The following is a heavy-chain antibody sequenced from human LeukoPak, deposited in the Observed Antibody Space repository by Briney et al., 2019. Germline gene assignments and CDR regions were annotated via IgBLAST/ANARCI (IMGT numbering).Heavy chain of an antibody. CDR1: GYTLTELS. CDR3: ATESPVVDYYDSSGYYYHFDH. J-gene: IGHJ4*02. Sequence: ASVKVSCKVSGYTLTELSMHWVRQAPGKGLEWMGGFDPEDGETIYAQKFQGRVTMTEDTSTDTAYMELSSLRSEDTAVYYCATESPVVDYYDSSGYYYHFDHWGQGTLVTVSS. V-gene: IGHV1-24*01. D-gene: IGHD3-22*01. CDR2: FDPEDGET.